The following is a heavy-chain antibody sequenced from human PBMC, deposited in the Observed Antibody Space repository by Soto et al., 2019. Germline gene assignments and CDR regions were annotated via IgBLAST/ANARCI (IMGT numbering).Heavy chain of an antibody. J-gene: IGHJ4*02. V-gene: IGHV3-23*01. CDR2: INNNSGRK. Sequence: GWSLRLSCAASVFSFSSYTMNWVRQAPGKGLEWVSSINNNSGRKYYADSVKGRFTISGDNSKNTLFLQMNSLKAEDTAVYFCAKDGDYEYFDYWGQGTQVTVSS. CDR3: AKDGDYEYFDY. CDR1: VFSFSSYT. D-gene: IGHD3-22*01.